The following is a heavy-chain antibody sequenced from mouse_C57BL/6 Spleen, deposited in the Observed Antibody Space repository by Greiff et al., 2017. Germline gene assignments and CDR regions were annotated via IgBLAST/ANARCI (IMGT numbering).Heavy chain of an antibody. CDR1: GYTFTSYW. Sequence: QVQLQQPGAELVRPGTSVKLSCKASGYTFTSYWMHWVKQRPGQGLEWIGVIDPSDSYTNYNQKFKGKATLPVDTSSSTAYMQLSSLTSEDSAVYYCARAGGYDTSDYWGQGTTLTVSS. J-gene: IGHJ2*01. D-gene: IGHD2-2*01. V-gene: IGHV1-59*01. CDR3: ARAGGYDTSDY. CDR2: IDPSDSYT.